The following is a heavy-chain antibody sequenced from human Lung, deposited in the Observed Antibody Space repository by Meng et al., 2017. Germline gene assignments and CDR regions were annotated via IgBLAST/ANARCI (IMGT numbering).Heavy chain of an antibody. J-gene: IGHJ4*02. CDR3: ASHPRELPS. D-gene: IGHD1-26*01. CDR1: GYTFTSYP. Sequence: VQLVQSRAEVKKPGASVKVSCKASGYTFTSYPIYWVRQAPGQRPEWMGWINTGNGAAKYSQKFQGRVTMTRDTSASTAYMELSSLTSEDTATYYCASHPRELPSWGQGTLVTVSS. CDR2: INTGNGAA. V-gene: IGHV1-3*04.